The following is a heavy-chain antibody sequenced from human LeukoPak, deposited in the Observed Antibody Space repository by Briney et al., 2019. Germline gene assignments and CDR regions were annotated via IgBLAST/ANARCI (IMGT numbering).Heavy chain of an antibody. CDR2: ISSSSSYI. CDR3: AREESPTSFDP. J-gene: IGHJ5*02. CDR1: GFTFSSYW. Sequence: GGSLRLSCAASGFTFSSYWMSWVRQAPGKGLEWVSSISSSSSYIYYADSVKGRFTTSRDNAKNSLYLQMNSLRAEDTAVYYCAREESPTSFDPWGQGTLVTVSS. V-gene: IGHV3-21*01.